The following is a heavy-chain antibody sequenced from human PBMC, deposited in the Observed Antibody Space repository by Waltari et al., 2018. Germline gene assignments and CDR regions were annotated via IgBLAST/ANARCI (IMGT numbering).Heavy chain of an antibody. V-gene: IGHV3-33*08. Sequence: QVQVVESGGGVVQPGRSLRLSCAASGFTFSHNAMHRVRQAPGKGLGGGGYVWYDGSNKYYGDSVKGRFTISRDNSKNTVALQMNSLRVEDTAVYYCARDGQDGFNFDYWGQGTLVTVSS. CDR1: GFTFSHNA. J-gene: IGHJ4*02. CDR3: ARDGQDGFNFDY. CDR2: VWYDGSNK. D-gene: IGHD6-25*01.